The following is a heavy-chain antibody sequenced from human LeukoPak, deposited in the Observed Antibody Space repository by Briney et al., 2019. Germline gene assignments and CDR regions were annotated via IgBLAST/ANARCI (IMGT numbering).Heavy chain of an antibody. CDR3: AKVRYYDILTGLMDV. D-gene: IGHD3-9*01. CDR1: GFTFSSYA. V-gene: IGHV3-30-3*01. CDR2: ISYDGSNK. J-gene: IGHJ6*02. Sequence: QPGRSLRLSCAASGFTFSSYAMHWVRQAPGKGLEWVAVISYDGSNKYYADSVKGRFTISRDNSKNTLYLQMNSLRAEDTAVYYCAKVRYYDILTGLMDVWGQGTTVTVSS.